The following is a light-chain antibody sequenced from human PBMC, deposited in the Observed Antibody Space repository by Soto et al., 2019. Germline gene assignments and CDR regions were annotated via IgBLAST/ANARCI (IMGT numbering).Light chain of an antibody. J-gene: IGLJ7*01. CDR3: ASWDSRLAAVL. V-gene: IGLV1-51*02. Sequence: QSVLTQPPSVSAAPGRKVTISCSGGTFNIGNNFVSWYQQFPGTAPKLLIYGNTERPSGIPDRFSASKSGTSASLDIIGLQTGDEADYYCASWDSRLAAVLFGGGTQLTVL. CDR1: TFNIGNNF. CDR2: GNT.